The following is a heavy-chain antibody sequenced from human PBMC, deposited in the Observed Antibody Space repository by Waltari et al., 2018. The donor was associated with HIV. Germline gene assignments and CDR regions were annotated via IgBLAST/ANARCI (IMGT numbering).Heavy chain of an antibody. D-gene: IGHD3-3*01. Sequence: QVQLQESGPGLVKPSQTLSLTCTVPGGAISSGVSSWRWIRHPAGKGLEWIGRIYTSGSTNYNPSLKSRVTISVDTSKNQFSLKLSSVTAADTAVYYCASCITIFGVPEGLDVWGQGTTVTVSS. J-gene: IGHJ6*02. V-gene: IGHV4-61*02. CDR3: ASCITIFGVPEGLDV. CDR1: GGAISSGVSS. CDR2: IYTSGST.